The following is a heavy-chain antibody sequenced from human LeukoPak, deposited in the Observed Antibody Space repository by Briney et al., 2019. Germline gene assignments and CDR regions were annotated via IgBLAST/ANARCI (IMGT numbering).Heavy chain of an antibody. D-gene: IGHD1-26*01. J-gene: IGHJ6*03. V-gene: IGHV3-64*01. CDR2: ISSNGGST. CDR1: GFTFSSYA. CDR3: ASASYPYSTYYYYYMDV. Sequence: GGSLRLSCAASGFTFSSYAMHWVRQAPGKGLEYVSAISSNGGSTYYANSVKGRFTISRDNSKNTLYLQMGSLRAEDMAVYYCASASYPYSTYYYYYMDVWGKGTTVTISS.